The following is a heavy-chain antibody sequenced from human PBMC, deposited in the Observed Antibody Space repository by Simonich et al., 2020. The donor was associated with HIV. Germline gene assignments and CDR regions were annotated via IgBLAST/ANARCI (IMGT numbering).Heavy chain of an antibody. Sequence: QVQLVESGGGLVKPGGSLRLSCAASGFTLSDYYMSWIRQAPGQGLVWVSYISRSGSIMYYADSVKGRFTISRDNAKNSLYLQMNSLRAEDTAVYSCAGAPYGDGAFDIWGQGTMVTVSS. J-gene: IGHJ3*02. CDR2: ISRSGSIM. V-gene: IGHV3-11*01. D-gene: IGHD7-27*01. CDR1: GFTLSDYY. CDR3: AGAPYGDGAFDI.